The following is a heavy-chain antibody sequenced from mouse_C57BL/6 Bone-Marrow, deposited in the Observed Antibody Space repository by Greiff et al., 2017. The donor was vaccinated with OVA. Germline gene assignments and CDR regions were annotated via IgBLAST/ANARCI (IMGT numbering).Heavy chain of an antibody. V-gene: IGHV1-36*01. D-gene: IGHD1-1*01. J-gene: IGHJ2*01. Sequence: VQLQQSGPVLVKPGPSVKISCKASGFTFPDYYMHWVKQSHGKSLEWIGLVYPYNGGTSYNQKFKGKATLTVVPSSCTAYMELNSLTSENSAVYYCETTVDQRDFDDWGKGTTLTVSS. CDR3: ETTVDQRDFDD. CDR1: GFTFPDYY. CDR2: VYPYNGGT.